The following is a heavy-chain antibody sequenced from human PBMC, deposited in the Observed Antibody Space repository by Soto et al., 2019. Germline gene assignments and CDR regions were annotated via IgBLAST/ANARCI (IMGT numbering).Heavy chain of an antibody. Sequence: GVSMKISCNVSTFNFPNYLIAWVSKITGKGLEYLGIIFPSDSETKYSPSFQGQVTISSDASISAIYLHLSSLRASDTGMYYCARPIYSGYEVIEGRGFDIWGQGIMVT. J-gene: IGHJ3*02. CDR2: IFPSDSET. CDR3: ARPIYSGYEVIEGRGFDI. CDR1: TFNFPNYL. D-gene: IGHD5-12*01. V-gene: IGHV5-51*01.